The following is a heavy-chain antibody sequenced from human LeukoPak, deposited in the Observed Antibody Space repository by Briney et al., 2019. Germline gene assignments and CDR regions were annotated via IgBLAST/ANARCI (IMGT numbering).Heavy chain of an antibody. Sequence: GGSLRLSCAASGFTFSSYAMHWVRQAPGEGLEWVAVISYDGSNKYYADSVKGRFTISRDNSKNTLYLQMNSLRAEDTAVYYCAREKATALAFDYWGQGTLVTVSS. CDR2: ISYDGSNK. V-gene: IGHV3-30*04. D-gene: IGHD2-21*02. CDR3: AREKATALAFDY. CDR1: GFTFSSYA. J-gene: IGHJ4*02.